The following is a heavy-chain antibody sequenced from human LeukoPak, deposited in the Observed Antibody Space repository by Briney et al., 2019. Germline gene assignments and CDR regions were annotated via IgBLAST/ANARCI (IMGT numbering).Heavy chain of an antibody. CDR2: ISAYNGNT. D-gene: IGHD3-10*01. J-gene: IGHJ5*02. Sequence: GASVKVSCKASGYAFRIYGFSWVRQAPGQGLEWMGWISAYNGNTNYAQKLQGRVTMTTDTSTNTAYMELRSLISDDTAVYYCARVDHRLWFGESGWFDPWGQGTLVTVSS. CDR3: ARVDHRLWFGESGWFDP. CDR1: GYAFRIYG. V-gene: IGHV1-18*01.